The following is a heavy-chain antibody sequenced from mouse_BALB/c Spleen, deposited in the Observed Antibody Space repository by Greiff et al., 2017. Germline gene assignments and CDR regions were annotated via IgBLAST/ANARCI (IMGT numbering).Heavy chain of an antibody. CDR3: ARDYYGSSGYFDY. Sequence: EVQLQQSGAELVKPGASVKLSCTASGFNIKDTYMHWVKQSPEQGLEWIGRIDPANGNTKYDPKFQGKATITADTSSNTAYLQLSSLTSEDTAVYYCARDYYGSSGYFDYWGQGTTLTVSS. CDR1: GFNIKDTY. V-gene: IGHV14-3*02. J-gene: IGHJ2*01. D-gene: IGHD1-1*01. CDR2: IDPANGNT.